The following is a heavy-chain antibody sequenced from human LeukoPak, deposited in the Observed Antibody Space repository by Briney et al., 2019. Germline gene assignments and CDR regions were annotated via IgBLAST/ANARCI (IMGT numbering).Heavy chain of an antibody. CDR1: GYSISSGYY. Sequence: PSETLSLTCAVSGYSISSGYYWGWTRQPPGKGLEWSGSIYHSGSTYYNPSLTSRVTLSVDTSKNQFSLKLSSVTAADTAVYYCARSSSYWNYVYWGQGTLVTVSS. CDR3: ARSSSYWNYVY. CDR2: IYHSGST. D-gene: IGHD1-7*01. J-gene: IGHJ4*02. V-gene: IGHV4-38-2*01.